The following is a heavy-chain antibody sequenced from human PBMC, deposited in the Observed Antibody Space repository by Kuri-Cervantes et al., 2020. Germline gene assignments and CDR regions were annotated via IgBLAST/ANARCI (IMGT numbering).Heavy chain of an antibody. D-gene: IGHD4-17*01. CDR1: GYTFTSYG. J-gene: IGHJ5*02. Sequence: ASVKVSCKASGYTFTSYGISWVRQAPGQGLEWMGWISAYNGTTNYAQKFQGRVTMATDTSTSTAYMELRSLRSDDTAVYYCSSSPGDYVAWGQGTLVTVSS. CDR2: ISAYNGTT. V-gene: IGHV1-18*01. CDR3: SSSPGDYVA.